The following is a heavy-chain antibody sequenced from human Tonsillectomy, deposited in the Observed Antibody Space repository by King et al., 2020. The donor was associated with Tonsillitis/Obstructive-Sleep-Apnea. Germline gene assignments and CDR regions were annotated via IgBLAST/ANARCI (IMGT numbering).Heavy chain of an antibody. Sequence: VQLQQWGAGLLKPSETLSLTCAVYGGSFSGSYWSWIRQPPGKGLEWIGEINHSGGTNYNPSLKSRVTISLDTSKNQFSLKLTSVTAADTAVYYCARDQIVVLSVALPSYFDYWGQGTLVTVSS. D-gene: IGHD2-2*01. J-gene: IGHJ4*02. CDR1: GGSFSGSY. CDR2: INHSGGT. CDR3: ARDQIVVLSVALPSYFDY. V-gene: IGHV4-34*01.